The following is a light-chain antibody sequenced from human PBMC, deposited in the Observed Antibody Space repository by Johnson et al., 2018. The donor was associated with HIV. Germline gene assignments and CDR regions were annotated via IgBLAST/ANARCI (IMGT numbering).Light chain of an antibody. CDR3: GTWDSSLSAHYV. CDR2: DNN. V-gene: IGLV1-51*01. CDR1: SSNIGNNY. Sequence: QSVLTQPPSVSAAPGQRVTISCSGSSSNIGNNYVSWYQHLPGTAPKLLIYDNNKRPPGIPDRFSASKSGTSATLGITGLQTGDEADYYCGTWDSSLSAHYVFGTGTKVTVL. J-gene: IGLJ1*01.